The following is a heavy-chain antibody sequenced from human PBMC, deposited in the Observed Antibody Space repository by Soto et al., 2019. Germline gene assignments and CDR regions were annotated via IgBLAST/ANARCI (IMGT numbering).Heavy chain of an antibody. CDR3: AKRPLSIITFDY. D-gene: IGHD3-22*01. Sequence: GGSLRLSCAASGFTFSSYAMSWVRQAPGKGLEWVSTIRAGGGSTDYRDSVKGRFTVSRDNSKKILFIQMNRLRAEDTGVYYCAKRPLSIITFDYWGLGTLVTVSS. CDR2: IRAGGGST. J-gene: IGHJ4*02. CDR1: GFTFSSYA. V-gene: IGHV3-23*01.